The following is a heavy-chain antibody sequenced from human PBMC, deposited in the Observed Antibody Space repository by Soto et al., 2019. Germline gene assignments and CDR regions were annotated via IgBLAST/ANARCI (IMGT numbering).Heavy chain of an antibody. D-gene: IGHD3-3*01. V-gene: IGHV4-59*01. J-gene: IGHJ6*03. CDR3: ARTYYDFWSGSHYFYMDV. CDR2: IYYSGST. CDR1: GGSISSYY. Sequence: SETLSLTCTVSGGSISSYYWSWIRQPPGKGLEWIGYIYYSGSTNYNPSLKSRVTMSVDTSKNQFSLKLNSVTAADTAVYYCARTYYDFWSGSHYFYMDVWGKGTTVT.